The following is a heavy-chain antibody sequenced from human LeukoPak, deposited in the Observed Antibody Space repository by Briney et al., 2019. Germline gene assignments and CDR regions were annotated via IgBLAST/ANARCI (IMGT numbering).Heavy chain of an antibody. CDR3: AKEGLYDYVWGSYRSDAFDI. CDR2: ISGSGGST. Sequence: PGGSLRLSCAASGFTFSSYAMSWARQAPGKGLEWVSAISGSGGSTYYADSVKGRFTISRDNSKNTLYLQMNSLRAEDTAVYYCAKEGLYDYVWGSYRSDAFDIWGQGTMVTVSS. J-gene: IGHJ3*02. D-gene: IGHD3-16*02. CDR1: GFTFSSYA. V-gene: IGHV3-23*01.